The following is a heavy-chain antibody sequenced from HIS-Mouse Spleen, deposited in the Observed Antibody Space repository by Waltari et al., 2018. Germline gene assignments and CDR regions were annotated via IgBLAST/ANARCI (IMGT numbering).Heavy chain of an antibody. CDR1: GVTSSSYS. V-gene: IGHV3-21*01. D-gene: IGHD6-19*01. Sequence: EVQLVESGGGLVKPGGSLRLSCAGSGVTSSSYSMNWGRQAPGKGLEWVSSISSSSSYIYYADSVKGRFTISRDNAKNSLYLQMNSLRAEDTAVYYCARDRGQWLANDAFDIWGQGTMVTVSS. CDR2: ISSSSSYI. CDR3: ARDRGQWLANDAFDI. J-gene: IGHJ3*02.